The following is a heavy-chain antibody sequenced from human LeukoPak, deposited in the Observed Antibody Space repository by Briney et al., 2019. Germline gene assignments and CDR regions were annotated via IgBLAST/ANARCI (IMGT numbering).Heavy chain of an antibody. CDR1: GFTFSNYA. CDR3: AKDRGSSWYGVFDY. Sequence: GESLTLSCAVSGFTFSNYAMSWVRQAPGKGLEWVSSIIGSGGSTYYADSVKGRFTISRDNSKNTLYLQMNSLRAEDTAVYYGAKDRGSSWYGVFDYWGQGTLVTVSS. J-gene: IGHJ4*02. CDR2: IIGSGGST. D-gene: IGHD6-13*01. V-gene: IGHV3-23*01.